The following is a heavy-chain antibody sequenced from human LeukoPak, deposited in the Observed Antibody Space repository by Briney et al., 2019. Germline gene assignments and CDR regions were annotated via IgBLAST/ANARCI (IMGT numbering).Heavy chain of an antibody. CDR3: AGPGPYDSSGYYYFSFDY. Sequence: GGSLRLPCAASGFTVSSNYMSWVRQAPGKGLEWVSVIYSGGSTYYADSVKGRFTISRDNSKNTLYLQMNSLRAEDTAVYYCAGPGPYDSSGYYYFSFDYWGQGTLVTVSS. J-gene: IGHJ4*02. CDR2: IYSGGST. V-gene: IGHV3-66*01. CDR1: GFTVSSNY. D-gene: IGHD3-22*01.